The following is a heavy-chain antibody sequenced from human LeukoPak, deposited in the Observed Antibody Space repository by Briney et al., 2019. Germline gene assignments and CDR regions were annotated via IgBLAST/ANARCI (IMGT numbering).Heavy chain of an antibody. V-gene: IGHV3-53*01. Sequence: GGSLRLSCAASGFTVSGNYMSWVRQSPGKVLEWVSVIYTDDTTFYADSVKGRFTISRDNSKNTLYLQMNSLRAEDTAVYYCARYSGSLLRHYWGQGTLVTVSS. J-gene: IGHJ4*02. CDR3: ARYSGSLLRHY. D-gene: IGHD1-26*01. CDR1: GFTVSGNY. CDR2: IYTDDTT.